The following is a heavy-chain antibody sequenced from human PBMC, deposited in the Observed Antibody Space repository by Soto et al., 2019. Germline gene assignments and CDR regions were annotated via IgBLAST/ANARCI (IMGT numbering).Heavy chain of an antibody. V-gene: IGHV3-53*01. CDR2: LYSSGRT. Sequence: LRLSCAASGLIFRNNYMIWVRHAPGKGLEWVSILYSSGRTYYADSVKGRFTISRDNSTNTLYLHMNSLRADDTAVYYCARHLGQYNYDSSGYRYVGYFDLWGRGTLVTVSS. CDR1: GLIFRNNY. CDR3: ARHLGQYNYDSSGYRYVGYFDL. J-gene: IGHJ2*01. D-gene: IGHD3-22*01.